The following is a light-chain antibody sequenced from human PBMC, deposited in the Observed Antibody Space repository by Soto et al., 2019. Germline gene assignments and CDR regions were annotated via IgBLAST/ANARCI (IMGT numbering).Light chain of an antibody. CDR3: QQHKNWPLT. J-gene: IGKJ4*01. Sequence: EIVMTQSPGTLSVSPGERATLSCRASQSVSSNLAWYQQKPGQAPRLLIYGVSTRATGIPARFSGSGSGTEFTLTISSLQSVDSAVYYCQQHKNWPLTFGGGTKGELK. CDR1: QSVSSN. CDR2: GVS. V-gene: IGKV3-15*01.